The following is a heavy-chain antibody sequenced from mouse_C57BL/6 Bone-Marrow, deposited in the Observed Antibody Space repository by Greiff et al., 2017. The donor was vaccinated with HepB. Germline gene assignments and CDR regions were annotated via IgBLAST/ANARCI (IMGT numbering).Heavy chain of an antibody. CDR2: ISDGGSYT. CDR3: ARGGVVPSY. CDR1: GFTFSSYA. Sequence: EVKLVESGGGLVKPGGSLKLSCAASGFTFSSYAMSWVRQTPEKRLEWVATISDGGSYTYYPDNVKGRFTISRDNAKNNLYLQMSHLKSEDTAMYYCARGGVVPSYWGQGTLVTVSA. V-gene: IGHV5-4*03. J-gene: IGHJ3*01. D-gene: IGHD1-1*01.